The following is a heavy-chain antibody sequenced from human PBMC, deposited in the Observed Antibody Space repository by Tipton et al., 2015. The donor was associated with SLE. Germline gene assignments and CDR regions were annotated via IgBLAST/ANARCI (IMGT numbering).Heavy chain of an antibody. D-gene: IGHD5/OR15-5a*01. CDR1: GFTFSNYA. CDR3: AKASGGVYGTEYFDY. CDR2: VTGSDGGT. J-gene: IGHJ4*02. V-gene: IGHV3-23*01. Sequence: SLRLSCAASGFTFSNYAMNWVRQAPGKGLEWVSLVTGSDGGTYYSNSVKGRFTISRDNSKNTLYLQMNSLRPQDTAVYYCAKASGGVYGTEYFDYWGQGTLVTVSS.